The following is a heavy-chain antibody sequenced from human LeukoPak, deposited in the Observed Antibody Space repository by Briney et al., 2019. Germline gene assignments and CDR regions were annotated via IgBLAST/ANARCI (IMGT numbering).Heavy chain of an antibody. Sequence: LPGGSLRLSCAASGFTFNNYGMHWVRQAPGKGLEWVSAISGSGGSTYYADSVKGRFTISRDNSKNTLYLQMNSLIAEDTAVYYCAKDTGYYYDSSDFDYWGQGTLVTVSS. CDR2: ISGSGGST. J-gene: IGHJ4*02. V-gene: IGHV3-23*01. CDR1: GFTFNNYG. CDR3: AKDTGYYYDSSDFDY. D-gene: IGHD3-22*01.